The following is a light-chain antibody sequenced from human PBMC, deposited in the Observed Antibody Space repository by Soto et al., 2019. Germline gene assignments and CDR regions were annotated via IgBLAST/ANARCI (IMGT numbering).Light chain of an antibody. J-gene: IGLJ1*01. CDR2: EVS. V-gene: IGLV2-14*01. CDR3: SSYTSSSTQV. CDR1: SSDVGGYNY. Sequence: QSVLTQPASVSGSPGQSITISCTGTSSDVGGYNYVSWYQQYPGKAPKLMIYEVSNRPSGVSNRFAGSKSGNTASLTISGLQAEDEADYYCSSYTSSSTQVFGTGTEVTVL.